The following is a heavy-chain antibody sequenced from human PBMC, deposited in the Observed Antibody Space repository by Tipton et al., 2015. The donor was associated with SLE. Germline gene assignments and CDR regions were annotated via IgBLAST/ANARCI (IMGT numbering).Heavy chain of an antibody. Sequence: TLSLTCTVSGDSISSGRHYWSWIRQPAGKGLEWIGHIYENGGTNYNPSLRSRVTMSVDTSKNQFSLDLTSLTAADTAVYYCARHAGDYAYFDSWGQGILVIVSS. CDR3: ARHAGDYAYFDS. CDR1: GDSISSGRHY. D-gene: IGHD4-17*01. J-gene: IGHJ4*02. V-gene: IGHV4-61*09. CDR2: IYENGGT.